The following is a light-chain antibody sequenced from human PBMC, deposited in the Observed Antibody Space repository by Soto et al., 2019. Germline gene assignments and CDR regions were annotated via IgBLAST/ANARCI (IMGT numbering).Light chain of an antibody. V-gene: IGKV3-15*01. CDR3: QQYNNWPIT. J-gene: IGKJ5*01. CDR2: GAS. CDR1: QSVSSSY. Sequence: EIVFTQSPVTLSLSPGESATLSCRASQSVSSSYLAWYQQKPGQAPRLLIYGASTRDTGIPARFSGSGSGTEFTLTISSLQSEDFAVYHCQQYNNWPITFGQGTRLEIK.